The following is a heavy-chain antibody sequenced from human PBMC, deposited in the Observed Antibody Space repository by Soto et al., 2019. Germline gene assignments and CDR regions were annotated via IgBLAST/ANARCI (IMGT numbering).Heavy chain of an antibody. V-gene: IGHV4-59*12. J-gene: IGHJ4*02. D-gene: IGHD3-16*01. CDR1: GGSFSDNY. Sequence: SETLSLTCDVSGGSFSDNYRTWIRQVPGKGLEWIGYVYYSGSTNYNPSLKSRVTISVDASKQQFSLKLTSVTAADTALYYCAAGTLGAVWTPLDDWGQGILVTVSS. CDR2: VYYSGST. CDR3: AAGTLGAVWTPLDD.